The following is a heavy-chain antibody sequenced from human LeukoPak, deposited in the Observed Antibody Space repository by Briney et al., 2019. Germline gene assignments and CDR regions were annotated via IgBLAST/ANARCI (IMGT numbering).Heavy chain of an antibody. CDR3: ARERPHSSGYHYYGMDV. CDR1: GFIFSNYD. D-gene: IGHD3-22*01. Sequence: QPGGSLRLSCAASGFIFSNYDMHWVRRATGKGLEWASAINTTGDTYYPGSVKGRFTISRENAKNSLYLQMNSLRAEDTAVYYCARERPHSSGYHYYGMDVWGQGTTVTVSS. V-gene: IGHV3-13*01. CDR2: INTTGDT. J-gene: IGHJ6*02.